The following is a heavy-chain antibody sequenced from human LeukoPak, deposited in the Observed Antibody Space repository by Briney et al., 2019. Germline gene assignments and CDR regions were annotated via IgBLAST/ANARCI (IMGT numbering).Heavy chain of an antibody. CDR2: INPSSGGT. CDR3: ASGPMGMGDAFDI. CDR1: GYTFTGYY. V-gene: IGHV1-2*02. D-gene: IGHD7-27*01. J-gene: IGHJ3*02. Sequence: ASVKVSCKASGYTFTGYYMHWVRQAPGQGLEWMGWINPSSGGTNYAQKFQGRVTMTRDTSISTAYMELSRLRSDDTAVYYCASGPMGMGDAFDIWGQGTMVTVSS.